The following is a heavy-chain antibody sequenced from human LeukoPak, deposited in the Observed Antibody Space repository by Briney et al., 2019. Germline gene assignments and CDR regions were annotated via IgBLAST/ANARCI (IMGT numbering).Heavy chain of an antibody. Sequence: SVTVSFTSSGYTFTNYHINWMRQATGQGLEWMGWMNPNNGDSGYAQKFQGRVTITRDTSISTSYMERCSLRSDDTAVYFCARTTSFTASGYDYWGQGTLVTVSS. CDR3: ARTTSFTASGYDY. CDR1: GYTFTNYH. J-gene: IGHJ4*02. CDR2: MNPNNGDS. D-gene: IGHD6-25*01. V-gene: IGHV1-8*03.